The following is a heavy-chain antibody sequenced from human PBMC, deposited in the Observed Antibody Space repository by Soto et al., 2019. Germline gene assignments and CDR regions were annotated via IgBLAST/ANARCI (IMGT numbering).Heavy chain of an antibody. V-gene: IGHV1-18*01. CDR1: GYTFTSYG. J-gene: IGHJ6*02. Sequence: QVQLVQSGAEVKKPGASVKVSCKASGYTFTSYGISWVRQAPGQGLEWMGWISAYNGNTNYAQKLQGRVTMTTDTSTSTAYMELRSLRSDDTAVYYCARVAVLVPATTYYYTMDVWGQGTTVTVSS. D-gene: IGHD2-2*01. CDR2: ISAYNGNT. CDR3: ARVAVLVPATTYYYTMDV.